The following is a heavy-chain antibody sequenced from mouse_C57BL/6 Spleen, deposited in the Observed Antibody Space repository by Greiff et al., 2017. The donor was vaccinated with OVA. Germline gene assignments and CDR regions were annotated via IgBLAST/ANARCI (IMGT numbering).Heavy chain of an antibody. CDR2: IYPGDGDT. CDR1: GYAFSSSW. J-gene: IGHJ2*01. D-gene: IGHD1-1*01. V-gene: IGHV1-82*01. CDR3: ARSRGSSYYLDY. Sequence: QVQLQQSGPELVKPGASVKISCKASGYAFSSSWMNWVKQRPGKGLEWIGRIYPGDGDTNYNGKFKGKATLTADKSSSTAYLQLSSLTSEDSAVYFCARSRGSSYYLDYWGQGTTLTVSS.